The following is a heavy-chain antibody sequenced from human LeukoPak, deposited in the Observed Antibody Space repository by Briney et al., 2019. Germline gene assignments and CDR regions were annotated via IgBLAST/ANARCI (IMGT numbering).Heavy chain of an antibody. Sequence: GGSLRLSCSASGFTFSSYAMHWVRQAPGKGLEWVAVISYDGSNKYYADSVKGRFTISRDNSKNTLYLQMNSLRAEDTAVYYCARDHTLGSYFDYWGQGTLVTVSS. CDR3: ARDHTLGSYFDY. CDR1: GFTFSSYA. V-gene: IGHV3-30-3*01. D-gene: IGHD1-26*01. J-gene: IGHJ4*02. CDR2: ISYDGSNK.